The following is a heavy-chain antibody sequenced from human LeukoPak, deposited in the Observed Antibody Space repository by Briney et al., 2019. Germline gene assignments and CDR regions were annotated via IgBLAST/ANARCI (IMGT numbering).Heavy chain of an antibody. J-gene: IGHJ5*02. D-gene: IGHD6-6*01. CDR3: VRRPSRPGDWFVP. CDR2: INPNYGGT. CDR1: VCRIAPYY. V-gene: IGHV1-2*02. Sequence: ASVKVSCKASVCRIAPYYIHWVRQAPGQGLEWMGWINPNYGGTNYAQKFQGRVTMTRETSISTAYMELRGLKFVNASVSDCVRRPSRPGDWFVPWGQGTLVTVSS.